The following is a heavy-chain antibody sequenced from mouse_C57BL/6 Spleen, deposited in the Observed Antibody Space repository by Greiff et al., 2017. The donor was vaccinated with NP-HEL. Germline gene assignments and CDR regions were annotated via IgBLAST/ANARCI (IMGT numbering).Heavy chain of an antibody. V-gene: IGHV1-52*01. D-gene: IGHD2-3*01. CDR1: GYTFTSYW. CDR2: IDPSDSET. CDR3: ARSDGYPPYGYFDV. J-gene: IGHJ1*03. Sequence: VQLQQPGAELVRPGSSVKLSCKASGYTFTSYWMHWVKQRPIQGLEWIGNIDPSDSETHYNQKFKDKATLTVDKSSSTAYMQLSSLTSEDSAVYYCARSDGYPPYGYFDVWGTGTTVTVSS.